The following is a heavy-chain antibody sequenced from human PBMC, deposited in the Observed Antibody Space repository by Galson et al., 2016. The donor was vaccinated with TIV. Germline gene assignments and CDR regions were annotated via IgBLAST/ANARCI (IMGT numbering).Heavy chain of an antibody. J-gene: IGHJ3*01. CDR2: MNPGDSET. Sequence: QSGAEVKKPGESLIISCKASGYMFSAHWFGWVRQMPGKGPEWIGIMNPGDSETRYSPSFEGQVTISADKSVSTAYLQWHSLKASDTAVYYCARMSLLGALDVWGQGTMVIVSS. CDR1: GYMFSAHW. D-gene: IGHD3-16*01. V-gene: IGHV5-51*03. CDR3: ARMSLLGALDV.